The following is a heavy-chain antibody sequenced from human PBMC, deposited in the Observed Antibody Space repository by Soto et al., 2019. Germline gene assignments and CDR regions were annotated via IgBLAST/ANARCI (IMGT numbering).Heavy chain of an antibody. V-gene: IGHV4-4*02. CDR3: AGSGYYHNSGMDV. J-gene: IGHJ6*04. D-gene: IGHD3-22*01. Sequence: PSETLSLTCAVSGGSISSSNWWSWVRQPPGKGLEWIGEIYHSGSTYYNPSLKSRVTISVDRSKNQFSLKLSSVTAADTAVYYCAGSGYYHNSGMDVWGKGTTVTVSS. CDR2: IYHSGST. CDR1: GGSISSSNW.